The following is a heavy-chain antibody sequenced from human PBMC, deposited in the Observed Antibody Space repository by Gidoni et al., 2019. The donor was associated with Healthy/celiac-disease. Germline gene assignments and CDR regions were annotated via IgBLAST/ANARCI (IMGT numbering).Heavy chain of an antibody. CDR3: AKATKGVVVVVAATQCDY. CDR2: ISVSGGST. V-gene: IGHV3-23*04. Sequence: EVQLVESGGGLVQPGGSLRLSCAASGFTFSSYAMSWVRQGPGKGLEWVSTISVSGGSTYYADSVKGRFTISRDNSKNTLYLQMNSLRAEDTAVYYCAKATKGVVVVVAATQCDYWGQGTLVTVSS. CDR1: GFTFSSYA. J-gene: IGHJ4*02. D-gene: IGHD2-15*01.